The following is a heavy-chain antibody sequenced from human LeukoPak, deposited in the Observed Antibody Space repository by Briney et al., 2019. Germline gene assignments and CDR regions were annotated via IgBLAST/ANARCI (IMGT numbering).Heavy chain of an antibody. CDR2: IIPIFGTA. D-gene: IGHD6-13*01. Sequence: SVKVSCKASGGTFSSYAISWVRQAPGQGLEWIGGIIPIFGTANYAQKFQGRVTITADESTSTAYMELSSLRSEDTAVYYCARGRIAAAGQYYYYGMDVWGQGTTVTVSS. CDR1: GGTFSSYA. V-gene: IGHV1-69*13. CDR3: ARGRIAAAGQYYYYGMDV. J-gene: IGHJ6*02.